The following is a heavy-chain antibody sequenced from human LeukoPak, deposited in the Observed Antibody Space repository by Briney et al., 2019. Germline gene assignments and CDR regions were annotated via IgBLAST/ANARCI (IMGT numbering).Heavy chain of an antibody. J-gene: IGHJ6*02. V-gene: IGHV1-18*01. CDR3: ARNDGDYIYYYYGMDV. CDR1: GYTFTIYG. Sequence: ASVTVSFKASGYTFTIYGISWVRQAPGQGLEWMGWISAYNGNTNYAQKLQGRVTMTTDTSTSTAYMELRSLRSDDTAVYYCARNDGDYIYYYYGMDVWGQGTTVTVSS. CDR2: ISAYNGNT. D-gene: IGHD4-17*01.